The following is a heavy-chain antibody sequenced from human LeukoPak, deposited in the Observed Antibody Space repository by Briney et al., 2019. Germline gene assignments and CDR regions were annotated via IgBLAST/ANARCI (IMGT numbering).Heavy chain of an antibody. CDR3: ARDSLQLWFGELTLFDY. D-gene: IGHD3-10*01. J-gene: IGHJ4*02. CDR2: INPNSGGT. CDR1: GYTFTGYY. V-gene: IGHV1-2*06. Sequence: VASVKVSCKASGYTFTGYYMHWVRQAPGQGLEWMGRINPNSGGTNYAQKFQGRVTMTRDTSISTAYMELSRLRSDDTAVYYCARDSLQLWFGELTLFDYWGQGTLVTASS.